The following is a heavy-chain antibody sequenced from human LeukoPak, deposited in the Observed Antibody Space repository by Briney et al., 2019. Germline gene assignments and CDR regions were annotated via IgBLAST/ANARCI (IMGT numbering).Heavy chain of an antibody. V-gene: IGHV3-74*01. D-gene: IGHD6-19*01. Sequence: GGSLRLSCASSGFTFSSYWMHWVRQAPGKGLVWVSQVNSDGTYIRYADSVKGRFTISRDNAQNTLYLQMNSPRAEDTAVYYCATFGSDWSLDYWGQGTLVTVSS. J-gene: IGHJ4*02. CDR3: ATFGSDWSLDY. CDR1: GFTFSSYW. CDR2: VNSDGTYI.